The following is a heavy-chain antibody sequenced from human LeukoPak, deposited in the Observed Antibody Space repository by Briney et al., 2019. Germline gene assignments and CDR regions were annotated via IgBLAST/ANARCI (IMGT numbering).Heavy chain of an antibody. D-gene: IGHD5-12*01. V-gene: IGHV4-38-2*02. J-gene: IGHJ4*02. CDR3: ARDYSGYDPTVY. CDR2: IYHSGST. Sequence: SETLSLTCTVSGYSISSGYYWGWIRQPPGKGLEWIGSIYHSGSTYYNPSLKSRVTISVDTSKNQFSLKLSSVTAADTAVYYCARDYSGYDPTVYWGQGTLVTVSS. CDR1: GYSISSGYY.